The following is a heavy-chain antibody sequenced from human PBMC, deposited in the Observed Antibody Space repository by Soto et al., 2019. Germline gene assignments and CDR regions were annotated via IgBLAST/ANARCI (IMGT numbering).Heavy chain of an antibody. CDR3: ARLQWGWYYFDY. CDR1: GYSISSYY. V-gene: IGHV4-59*08. J-gene: IGHJ4*02. D-gene: IGHD6-19*01. CDR2: IYNSGST. Sequence: QVQLQESGPGLVKPSETLSLSCTVSGYSISSYYWSWIRQPPGKGVEWIAYIYNSGSTNYNPALKSRATISIDTSKNPFSLNLSSVSAADTAVYYCARLQWGWYYFDYWGQGTLVTVSS.